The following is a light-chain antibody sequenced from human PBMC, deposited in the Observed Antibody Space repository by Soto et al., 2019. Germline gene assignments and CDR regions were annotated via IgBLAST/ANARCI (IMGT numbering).Light chain of an antibody. CDR1: SSDIGGYNF. Sequence: QSALTQPASVSVSPGQSITISCTGTSSDIGGYNFVSWYQHHPGRAPKLMIYEVSNRPSGVSNRFSGSKSGDTASLTISGLKAEDEADYYCTSYRTTTTLLYVFGTGTKVTVL. J-gene: IGLJ1*01. CDR2: EVS. V-gene: IGLV2-14*01. CDR3: TSYRTTTTLLYV.